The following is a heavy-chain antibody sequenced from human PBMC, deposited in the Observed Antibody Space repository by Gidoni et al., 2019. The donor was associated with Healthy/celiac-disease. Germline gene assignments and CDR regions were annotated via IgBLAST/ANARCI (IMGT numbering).Heavy chain of an antibody. CDR2: IYSGGST. CDR1: GFTFSRPD. CDR3: ARVVRDSSSWPAYYYYYGMDV. Sequence: VLMVETGGSLLKPGRSLRRSWAASGFTFSRPDMSWVRQAPGKGLEWVSVIYSGGSTYYADSVKGRFTISRDNSKNTLYLQMNSLRAEDTAVYYCARVVRDSSSWPAYYYYYGMDVWGQGTTVTVSS. J-gene: IGHJ6*02. V-gene: IGHV3-53*02. D-gene: IGHD6-13*01.